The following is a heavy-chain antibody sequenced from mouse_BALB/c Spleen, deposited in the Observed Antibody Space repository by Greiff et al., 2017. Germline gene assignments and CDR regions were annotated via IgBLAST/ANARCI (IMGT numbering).Heavy chain of an antibody. Sequence: VMLVESGPGLVQPSQSLSITCTVSGFSLTSYGVHWVRQSPGKGLEWLGVIWSGGSTDYNSALKSRLSISKDNSKSQVFLKMNSLQTDDTAMYYCARHGWLRYAMDYWGQGTSVTVSS. CDR2: IWSGGST. J-gene: IGHJ4*01. V-gene: IGHV2-4-1*01. CDR1: GFSLTSYG. CDR3: ARHGWLRYAMDY. D-gene: IGHD2-2*01.